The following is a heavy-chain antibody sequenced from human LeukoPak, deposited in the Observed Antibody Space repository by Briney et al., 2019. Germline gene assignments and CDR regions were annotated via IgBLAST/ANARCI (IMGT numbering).Heavy chain of an antibody. V-gene: IGHV6-1*01. CDR3: ARSGPKDDYGDYFDY. CDR1: GDSVSSNSAA. CDR2: TYYRSKWYN. D-gene: IGHD4-17*01. Sequence: SQTLSLTCAVSGDSVSSNSAAWNRIRQSPSRGLEWLGRTYYRSKWYNDYAVSVKSRITINPDTSKNQFSLQLNSVTPEDTAVYYCARSGPKDDYGDYFDYWGQGTLVTVSS. J-gene: IGHJ4*02.